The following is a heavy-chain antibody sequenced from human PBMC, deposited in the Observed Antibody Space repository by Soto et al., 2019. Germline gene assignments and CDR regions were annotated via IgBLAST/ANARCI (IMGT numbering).Heavy chain of an antibody. CDR2: IYYSGST. CDR3: AGEVAVAGHGVGAFDI. Sequence: SETLSLTCTVSGGSISSYYWSWILQPPGKGLEWIGYIYYSGSTNYNPSLNSRVTISVDTSNNQFSLKLSSVTAAVTAVFYCAGEVAVAGHGVGAFDIWGHGTMVTVSS. V-gene: IGHV4-59*01. D-gene: IGHD6-19*01. CDR1: GGSISSYY. J-gene: IGHJ3*02.